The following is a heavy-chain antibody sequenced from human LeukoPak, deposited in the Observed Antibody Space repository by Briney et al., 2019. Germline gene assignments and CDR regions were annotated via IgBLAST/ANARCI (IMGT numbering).Heavy chain of an antibody. CDR1: GFTFSSYG. CDR3: ASPGARLYGSGSYYAY. V-gene: IGHV3-30*02. Sequence: GGSLRLSCAASGFTFSSYGMHWVRQAPGKGLEWVAFIRYDGSNKYYADSVKGRFTISRDNAKNSLYLQMNSLRAEDTAVYYCASPGARLYGSGSYYAYWGQGTLVTVSS. J-gene: IGHJ4*02. CDR2: IRYDGSNK. D-gene: IGHD3-10*01.